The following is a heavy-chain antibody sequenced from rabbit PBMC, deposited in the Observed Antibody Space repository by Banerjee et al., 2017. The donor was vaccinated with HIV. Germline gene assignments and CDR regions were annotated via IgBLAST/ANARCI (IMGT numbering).Heavy chain of an antibody. CDR2: IYAGSSDDI. CDR1: GFSFSSSYY. D-gene: IGHD8-1*01. CDR3: VRGSSDYIDL. V-gene: IGHV1S45*01. J-gene: IGHJ4*01. Sequence: QEQLVESGGGLVQPEGSLTLTCTASGFSFSSSYYMCWVRQAPGKGLEWIACIYAGSSDDIYYATWAKGPFAISKTSSTTVTLQMTSLTAADTATYFCVRGSSDYIDLWGPGTLVTVS.